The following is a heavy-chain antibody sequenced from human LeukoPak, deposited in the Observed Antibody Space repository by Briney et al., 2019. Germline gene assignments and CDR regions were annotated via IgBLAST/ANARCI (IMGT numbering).Heavy chain of an antibody. CDR2: ISSSSSYI. V-gene: IGHV3-21*01. CDR3: ARVRGYPYYFDY. D-gene: IGHD5-12*01. CDR1: GFTFSSYS. Sequence: GGSLRLSCAASGFTFSSYSMNWVRQAPGKGLEWVSSISSSSSYIYYADSVKGRFTISRNNAKNSLYLQMNSLRAEDTAVYYCARVRGYPYYFDYWGQGTLVTVSS. J-gene: IGHJ4*02.